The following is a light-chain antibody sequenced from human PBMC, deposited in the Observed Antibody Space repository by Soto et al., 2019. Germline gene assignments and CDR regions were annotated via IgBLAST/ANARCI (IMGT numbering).Light chain of an antibody. CDR3: QQYNSYLFT. J-gene: IGKJ3*01. CDR2: DAS. CDR1: QSISSW. V-gene: IGKV1-5*01. Sequence: DIPMTQSPSTLSASVGDRVTITCRASQSISSWLAWDQQKPGKAPKLLIYDASSLESGVPSRFSGSGSGTEFTLTISSLQPDDFATYYCQQYNSYLFTFGPGTKVDIK.